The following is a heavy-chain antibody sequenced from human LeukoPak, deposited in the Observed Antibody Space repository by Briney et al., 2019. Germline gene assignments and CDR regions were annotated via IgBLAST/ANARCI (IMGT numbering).Heavy chain of an antibody. CDR1: GGSFSGYY. V-gene: IGHV4-34*01. D-gene: IGHD2-15*01. Sequence: SETLSLTCAVYGGSFSGYYWSWIRQPPGKGLEWIGEINHSGSTNYNPPLKSRVTISVDTSKNQFSLKLSSVTAADTAVYYCAGARISNEFDYWGQGTLVTVSS. J-gene: IGHJ4*02. CDR2: INHSGST. CDR3: AGARISNEFDY.